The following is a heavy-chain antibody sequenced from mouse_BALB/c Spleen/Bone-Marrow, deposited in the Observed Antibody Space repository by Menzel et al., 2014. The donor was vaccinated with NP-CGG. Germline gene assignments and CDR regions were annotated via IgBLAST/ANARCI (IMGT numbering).Heavy chain of an antibody. V-gene: IGHV1-54*01. CDR2: VNAGSGGT. Sequence: QVQLQQSGAELVRPGTSVKVSCKASGHAFTNYLLEWVKQRPGQGPEWIRAVNAGSGGTKYNEKFKGKATLTVDKSSSTAYMQLSSLTSDDSAVYFRARRNRDYYAMDYWGQGTSVTVSS. J-gene: IGHJ4*01. CDR1: GHAFTNYL. CDR3: ARRNRDYYAMDY.